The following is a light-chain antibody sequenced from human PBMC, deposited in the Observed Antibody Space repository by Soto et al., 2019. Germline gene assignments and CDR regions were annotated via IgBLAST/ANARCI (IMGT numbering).Light chain of an antibody. Sequence: QSVLTQPASVSGSPGQSITISCTGTSSDVGSYDYVSWYRQHPGKVPKLMLYEVSNRPSGVSNRFSGSKSGNTASLTISGLQAEDEADYYCSSYASSSTLVFGTGTKVTV. CDR1: SSDVGSYDY. J-gene: IGLJ1*01. V-gene: IGLV2-14*01. CDR2: EVS. CDR3: SSYASSSTLV.